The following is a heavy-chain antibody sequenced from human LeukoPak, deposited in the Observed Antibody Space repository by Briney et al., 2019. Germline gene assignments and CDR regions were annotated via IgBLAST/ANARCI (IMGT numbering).Heavy chain of an antibody. CDR1: GFTFSSYG. CDR2: IWYDGSNK. D-gene: IGHD4/OR15-4a*01. Sequence: GRSLRLSCAASGFTFSSYGMHWVRQAPGKGLEWVAVIWYDGSNKYYADSVKGRFTISRDNSKNTLYLQMNSLRAEDTAVYYCAREPNYVGSHYWGQGTLVTVSS. V-gene: IGHV3-33*01. J-gene: IGHJ4*02. CDR3: AREPNYVGSHY.